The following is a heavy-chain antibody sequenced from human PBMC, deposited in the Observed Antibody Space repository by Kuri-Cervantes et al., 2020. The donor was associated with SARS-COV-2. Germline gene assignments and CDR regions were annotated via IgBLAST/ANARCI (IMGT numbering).Heavy chain of an antibody. D-gene: IGHD1-7*01. CDR2: IYYRGST. J-gene: IGHJ4*02. V-gene: IGHV4-30-4*01. CDR3: AREWDYYIDY. CDR1: GGSISSSDYY. Sequence: SCTVSGGSISSSDYYWSWIRQPPGKGLEWIGYIYYRGSTYYNPSLKSRVTISIDTSKNQFSLKLRSVTAADTAVYYCAREWDYYIDYWGQGTLVTVSS.